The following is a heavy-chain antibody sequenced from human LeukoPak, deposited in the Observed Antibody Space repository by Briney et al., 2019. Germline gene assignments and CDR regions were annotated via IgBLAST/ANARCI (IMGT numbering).Heavy chain of an antibody. CDR1: GGSISSYY. D-gene: IGHD7-27*01. J-gene: IGHJ1*01. Sequence: SETLSLTCTVSGGSISSYYWSWIRQPPGKGLEWIGYIYYSGSTNYNPSLKSRVTISVDTSKNQFSLKLSSVTAADTAVYYCARVIGEPSSYFQHWGQGTLVTVSS. CDR2: IYYSGST. V-gene: IGHV4-59*01. CDR3: ARVIGEPSSYFQH.